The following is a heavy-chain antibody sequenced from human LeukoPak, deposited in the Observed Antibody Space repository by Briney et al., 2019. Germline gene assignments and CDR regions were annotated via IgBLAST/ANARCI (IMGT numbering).Heavy chain of an antibody. D-gene: IGHD3-10*01. V-gene: IGHV3-74*01. CDR1: GFTFSSYW. J-gene: IGHJ4*02. Sequence: GGSLRLSCAASGFTFSSYWMHWVRHAPGKGLVWVSRINSDGSSTSYADSVKGRFTISRDNAKNTLYLQMNSLRAEDTAVYYCARVPSGHGELFPFDYWGQGTLVTVSS. CDR2: INSDGSST. CDR3: ARVPSGHGELFPFDY.